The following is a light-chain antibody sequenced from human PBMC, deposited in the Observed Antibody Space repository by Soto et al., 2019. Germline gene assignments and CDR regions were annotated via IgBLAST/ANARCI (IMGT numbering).Light chain of an antibody. V-gene: IGKV3-15*01. CDR3: QQYNNWIT. Sequence: EIVMTQSPATLSVSPGERATLSCRASQSISINLAWYQQKPGQAPRLLIYAASNRATGVPARFSGGWSGTEFTLTISSLQSEDFAVYYCQQYNNWITFGQGTRLEIK. CDR2: AAS. J-gene: IGKJ5*01. CDR1: QSISIN.